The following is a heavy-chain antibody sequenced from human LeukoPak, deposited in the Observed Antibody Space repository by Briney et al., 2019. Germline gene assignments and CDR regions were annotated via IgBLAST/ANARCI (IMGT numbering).Heavy chain of an antibody. D-gene: IGHD3-16*02. CDR3: ARDSRDDYVWGSYRYFGY. CDR1: GYTFTSYA. J-gene: IGHJ4*02. CDR2: INAGNGNT. Sequence: GASVKVSCKASGYTFTSYAMHWVRQAPGQRLEWMGWINAGNGNTKYSQEFQGRVTITRDTSTSTVYMELSSLRSEDTAVYYCARDSRDDYVWGSYRYFGYWGQGTLVTVSS. V-gene: IGHV1-3*03.